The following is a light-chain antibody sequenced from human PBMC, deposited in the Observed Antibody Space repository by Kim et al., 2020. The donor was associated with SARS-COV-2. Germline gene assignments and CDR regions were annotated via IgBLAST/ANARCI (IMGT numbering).Light chain of an antibody. CDR1: NIGINS. V-gene: IGLV3-21*04. J-gene: IGLJ1*01. CDR3: QVWDSSSDLYV. CDR2: HDT. Sequence: SYELTQPPSVSVAPGKTARIPCGGNNIGINSVHWYQLKPGQAPVVVMYHDTDRPSGIPERFSGSNSGNTATLTISRVEAGDEADYYCQVWDSSSDLYVFGTGTKVTVL.